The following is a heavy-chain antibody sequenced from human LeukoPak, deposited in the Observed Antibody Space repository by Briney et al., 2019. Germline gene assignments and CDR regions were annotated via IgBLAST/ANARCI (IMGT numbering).Heavy chain of an antibody. Sequence: PGGSLRLSCAASGFTFSSYAMGWVRQAPGKGLEWVSAISGSGGSTYYADSVKGQFTISRDNSKNTLYLQMNSLRAEDTAVYYCAKGTLIFGVVIIPDYFDYWGQGTLVTVSS. CDR2: ISGSGGST. V-gene: IGHV3-23*01. J-gene: IGHJ4*02. CDR3: AKGTLIFGVVIIPDYFDY. D-gene: IGHD3-3*01. CDR1: GFTFSSYA.